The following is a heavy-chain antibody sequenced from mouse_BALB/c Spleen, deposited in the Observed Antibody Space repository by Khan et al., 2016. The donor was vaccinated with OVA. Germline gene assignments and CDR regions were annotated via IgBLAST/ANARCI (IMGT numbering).Heavy chain of an antibody. Sequence: QVQLKQSGAELAKPGASVKMSCKASGYTFTSYWMHWIKQRPGQGLEWIGYINPTAGYTDYNQKFKDKVTLTADKSSSTAYMQLNSLTSDESAVYYCARGRIDYWGQGTTLTVSA. V-gene: IGHV1-7*01. CDR1: GYTFTSYW. CDR3: ARGRIDY. CDR2: INPTAGYT. D-gene: IGHD1-1*01. J-gene: IGHJ2*01.